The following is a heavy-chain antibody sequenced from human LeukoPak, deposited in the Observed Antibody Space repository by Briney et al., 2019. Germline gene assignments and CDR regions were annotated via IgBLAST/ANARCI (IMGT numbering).Heavy chain of an antibody. CDR1: GYTCTGCY. V-gene: IGHV1-2*02. CDR3: ARGLNYYYGMDV. J-gene: IGHJ6*02. Sequence: ASVKVSCKASGYTCTGCYMHWVRQAPGQGLEWMGWINPNSGGTNYAQKFQGRVTMTRDTSISTAYMELSRLRSDDTAVYYCARGLNYYYGMDVWGQGTTVTVSS. CDR2: INPNSGGT.